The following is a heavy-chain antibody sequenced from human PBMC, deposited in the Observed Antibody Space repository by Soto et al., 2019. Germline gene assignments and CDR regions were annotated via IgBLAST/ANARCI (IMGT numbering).Heavy chain of an antibody. CDR3: ARVYGSYYYYGMDV. V-gene: IGHV4-34*01. Sequence: QVQLQQWGAGLLKPSETLSLTCAVYGGSFSGYYWSWIRQPPGKGLEWIGELNHSGSTHYTPSLTSRVTISVDTSKNKFSLKLSSATAADTAVYYWARVYGSYYYYGMDVWGRGSTVAV. CDR2: LNHSGST. CDR1: GGSFSGYY. J-gene: IGHJ6*02. D-gene: IGHD4-17*01.